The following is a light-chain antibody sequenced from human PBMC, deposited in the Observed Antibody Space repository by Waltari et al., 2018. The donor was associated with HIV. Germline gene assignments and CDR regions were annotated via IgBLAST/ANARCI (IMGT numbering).Light chain of an antibody. CDR2: DVT. Sequence: QSALTQPRSVSGSPGQSVTISCTGTSSDVGGYKYVSWYQQHPANAPNLMIDDVTKRPSGVPERFSGSKSVTTASRTIAGLEAEDEADYYCCSYAGSYTLVFGGGTKLTVL. J-gene: IGLJ3*02. CDR1: SSDVGGYKY. CDR3: CSYAGSYTLV. V-gene: IGLV2-11*01.